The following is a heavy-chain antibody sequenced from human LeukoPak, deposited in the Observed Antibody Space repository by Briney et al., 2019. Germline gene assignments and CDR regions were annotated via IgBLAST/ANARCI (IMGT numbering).Heavy chain of an antibody. CDR3: ARAIFEGVRPKLHSYYFDY. J-gene: IGHJ4*02. D-gene: IGHD3-16*01. V-gene: IGHV1-2*02. CDR2: INPNSGGT. Sequence: ASVKVSCKASGYTFTGYYMHWVRQAPGQGLEWVGWINPNSGGTNYAQKFQGRVTMTRDTSISTAYMELSRLRSDDTAVYYCARAIFEGVRPKLHSYYFDYWGQGTLVTVSS. CDR1: GYTFTGYY.